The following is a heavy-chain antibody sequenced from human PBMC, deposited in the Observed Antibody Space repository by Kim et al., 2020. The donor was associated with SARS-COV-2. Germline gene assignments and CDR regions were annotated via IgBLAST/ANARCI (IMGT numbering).Heavy chain of an antibody. CDR3: ARVVRILTGYHYGMDV. CDR2: INAGNGNT. J-gene: IGHJ6*02. Sequence: ASVKVSCKASGYTFTSYAMHWVRQAPGQRLEWMGWINAGNGNTKYSQKFQGRVTITRDTSASTAYMELSSLRSEDTAVYYCARVVRILTGYHYGMDVWGQGTTVTVSS. CDR1: GYTFTSYA. V-gene: IGHV1-3*01. D-gene: IGHD3-9*01.